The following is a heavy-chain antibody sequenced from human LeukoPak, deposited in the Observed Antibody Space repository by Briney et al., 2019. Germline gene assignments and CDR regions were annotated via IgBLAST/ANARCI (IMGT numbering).Heavy chain of an antibody. V-gene: IGHV1-18*01. CDR2: ISAYNGNT. Sequence: ASVKVSCKASGYTFTSYGISWVRQAPGQGLEWMGWISAYNGNTNYAQKLQGRVTMTTDTSTSTAYMELRSLRSDDTAVYYCARDRLTMIVDETFDYWGQGTLVTVSS. CDR1: GYTFTSYG. CDR3: ARDRLTMIVDETFDY. D-gene: IGHD3-22*01. J-gene: IGHJ4*02.